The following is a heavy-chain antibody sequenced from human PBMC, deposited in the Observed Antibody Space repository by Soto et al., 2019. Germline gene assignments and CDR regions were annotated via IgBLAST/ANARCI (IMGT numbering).Heavy chain of an antibody. V-gene: IGHV3-9*01. CDR2: ISWNSGSI. CDR3: AKDTLDCSSTSCANWFDP. CDR1: GFTFDDYA. J-gene: IGHJ5*02. D-gene: IGHD2-2*01. Sequence: EVQLVESGGGLVQPGRSLRLSCAASGFTFDDYAMHWVRQAPGKGLEWVSGISWNSGSIGYADSVKGRFTISRDNAKNSQYLQMNSLRAEDTALYYCAKDTLDCSSTSCANWFDPWGQGTLVTVSS.